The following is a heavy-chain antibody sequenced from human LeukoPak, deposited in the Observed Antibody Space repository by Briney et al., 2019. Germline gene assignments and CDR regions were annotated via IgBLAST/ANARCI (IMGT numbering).Heavy chain of an antibody. V-gene: IGHV3-74*01. D-gene: IGHD4-17*01. CDR1: GFTFSNYW. CDR2: INRDGRST. Sequence: GGSLRLSCAASGFTFSNYWMHWVRQAPGKGLVWVSRINRDGRSTNYADSVKGRFTISRVNAKNTVFLQMNSLRAEDTAVYYCALPLRDGDFYFDYWGQGALVTVSS. CDR3: ALPLRDGDFYFDY. J-gene: IGHJ4*02.